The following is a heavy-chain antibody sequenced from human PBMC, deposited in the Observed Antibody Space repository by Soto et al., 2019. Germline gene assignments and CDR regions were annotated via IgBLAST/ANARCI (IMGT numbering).Heavy chain of an antibody. CDR2: ISGSGGST. CDR1: GFTFSSYA. D-gene: IGHD4-17*01. V-gene: IGHV3-23*01. CDR3: AKPLALRDWYFDL. Sequence: EVQLLESGGGLVQPGGSLRLSCAASGFTFSSYAMSWVRQAPGKGLEWVSAISGSGGSTYYADSVKGRFTISRDNSKNTLYLQMNSLRAEDTALYYCAKPLALRDWYFDLWGRGTLVTVSS. J-gene: IGHJ2*01.